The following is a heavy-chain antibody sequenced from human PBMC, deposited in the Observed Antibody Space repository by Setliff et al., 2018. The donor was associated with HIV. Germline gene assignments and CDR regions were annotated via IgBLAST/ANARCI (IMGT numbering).Heavy chain of an antibody. CDR1: GNTFNSFY. CDR3: ARATTRSYNSV. CDR2: INPSGGNT. Sequence: ASVKVSCKASGNTFNSFYLHWVRQAPGQGLEWMGVINPSGGNTNFYAQKYQGRVTMTTDTSTSKVYMELRTLRSDDTAVYYCARATTRSYNSVWGQGTLVTVSS. D-gene: IGHD6-19*01. J-gene: IGHJ4*02. V-gene: IGHV1-46*02.